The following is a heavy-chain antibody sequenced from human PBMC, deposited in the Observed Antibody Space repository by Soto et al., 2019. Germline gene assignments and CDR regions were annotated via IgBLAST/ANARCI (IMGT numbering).Heavy chain of an antibody. Sequence: QITLKESGPTLVKPTQTLTLTCTFSGFSLSTSGVGVGWIRQPPGKALEWLALIYWDDDKRYSPSLKSRLTITKDTSKNQVVLTMTNMDPVETATYYCAHSQIGGWFDPWGQGTLVTVSS. D-gene: IGHD3-16*01. V-gene: IGHV2-5*02. CDR2: IYWDDDK. J-gene: IGHJ5*02. CDR3: AHSQIGGWFDP. CDR1: GFSLSTSGVG.